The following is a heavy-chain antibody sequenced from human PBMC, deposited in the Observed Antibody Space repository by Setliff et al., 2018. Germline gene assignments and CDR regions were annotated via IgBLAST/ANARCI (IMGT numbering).Heavy chain of an antibody. Sequence: ASVKVSCKASGYTFSHSGITWVRQAPGQGLEWMGWISAYTGNTNYAQKLQGRVTMTTDASTNTAYMELTSLTFGETAIYYCARDIGVTIAGATFRGFDTWGQGTQVTVSS. CDR1: GYTFSHSG. V-gene: IGHV1-18*01. J-gene: IGHJ4*02. D-gene: IGHD1-26*01. CDR2: ISAYTGNT. CDR3: ARDIGVTIAGATFRGFDT.